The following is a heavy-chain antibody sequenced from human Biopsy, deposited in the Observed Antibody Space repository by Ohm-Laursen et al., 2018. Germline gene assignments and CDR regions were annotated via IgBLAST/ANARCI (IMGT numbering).Heavy chain of an antibody. J-gene: IGHJ5*02. CDR3: ATEVVPAGIGGHWLDP. Sequence: SLRLSCAASGFTLSYYSMTWVRQAPGKGLEWVSSIRSGGDYMFYADSVKGRFTIFRDNSRDTLYPQMSSLRAEDTAVYYCATEVVPAGIGGHWLDPWGQGTLVTVSS. V-gene: IGHV3-21*06. CDR1: GFTLSYYS. D-gene: IGHD2-2*01. CDR2: IRSGGDYM.